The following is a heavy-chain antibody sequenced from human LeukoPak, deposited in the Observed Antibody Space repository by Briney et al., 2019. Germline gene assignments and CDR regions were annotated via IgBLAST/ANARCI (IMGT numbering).Heavy chain of an antibody. CDR2: IYYSGST. D-gene: IGHD3-10*01. J-gene: IGHJ6*03. CDR1: GGSISSGGYY. Sequence: TPSQTLSLTCTVSGGSISSGGYYWSWIRQHPGKGLEWIGYIYYSGSTYYNPSLKSRVTISVDTSKNQFSLKLSSVTAADTAVYFCARADSANYYDSGRYFNYFYMDVWGRGTTVTVSS. V-gene: IGHV4-31*03. CDR3: ARADSANYYDSGRYFNYFYMDV.